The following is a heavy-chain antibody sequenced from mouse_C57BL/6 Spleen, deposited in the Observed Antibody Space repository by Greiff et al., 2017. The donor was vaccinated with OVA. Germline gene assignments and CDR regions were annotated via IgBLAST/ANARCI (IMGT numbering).Heavy chain of an antibody. CDR3: ARSDYYGSSAAY. V-gene: IGHV1-54*01. CDR1: GYAFTNYL. D-gene: IGHD1-1*01. J-gene: IGHJ3*01. CDR2: INPGSGGT. Sequence: VQLQQSGAELVRPGTSVKVSCKASGYAFTNYLIEWVKQRPGQGLEWIGVINPGSGGTNYNEKFKGKATLTADKSSSTAYMQHSSLTSEDSAVYFCARSDYYGSSAAYWGQGTLVTVSA.